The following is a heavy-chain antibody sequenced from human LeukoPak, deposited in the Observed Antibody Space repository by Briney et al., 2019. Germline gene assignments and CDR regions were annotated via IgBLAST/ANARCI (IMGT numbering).Heavy chain of an antibody. D-gene: IGHD6-6*01. Sequence: GGSLRLSCAASGFTFDDYAMHWVRQAPGKGLEWVSGISWNSGSIGYADSVKGRFTISRDNAKNSLYLQMNSLRAEDMALYYCAKDIYGSSSASFYYWGKGTLATVSS. J-gene: IGHJ4*02. V-gene: IGHV3-9*03. CDR1: GFTFDDYA. CDR2: ISWNSGSI. CDR3: AKDIYGSSSASFYY.